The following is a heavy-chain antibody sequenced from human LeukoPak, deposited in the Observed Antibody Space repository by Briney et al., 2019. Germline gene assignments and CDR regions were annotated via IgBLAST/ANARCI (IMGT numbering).Heavy chain of an antibody. V-gene: IGHV5-51*01. CDR3: ARSSDSDRYCSSTSCSMAY. D-gene: IGHD2-2*01. J-gene: IGHJ4*02. CDR1: GYSFTSYW. Sequence: GESLKISRKGSGYSFTSYWIGWVRQMPGKGLEWMGIIYPGDSDTRYSPSFQGQVTISADKSISTAYLQWSSLKASDTAMYYCARSSDSDRYCSSTSCSMAYWGQGTLVTVSS. CDR2: IYPGDSDT.